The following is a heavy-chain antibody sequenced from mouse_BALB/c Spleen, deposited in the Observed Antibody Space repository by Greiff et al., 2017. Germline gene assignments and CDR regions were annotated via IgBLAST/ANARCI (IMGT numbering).Heavy chain of an antibody. CDR1: GFTFSSYG. CDR3: ARHGELGRGVYYYAMDY. J-gene: IGHJ4*01. CDR2: ISSGGSYT. V-gene: IGHV5-6*02. D-gene: IGHD4-1*01. Sequence: DVKLVESGGALVKPGGSLKLSCAASGFTFSSYGLSWVRQTPDKRLAWVATISSGGSYTYYPDSVKGRFTISRDNAKNTLYLQMSSLKSEDTAMYYCARHGELGRGVYYYAMDYWGQGASVSVSS.